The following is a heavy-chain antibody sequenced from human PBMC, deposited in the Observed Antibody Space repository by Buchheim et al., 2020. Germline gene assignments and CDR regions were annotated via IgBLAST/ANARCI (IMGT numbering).Heavy chain of an antibody. D-gene: IGHD2-2*01. J-gene: IGHJ4*02. Sequence: EVQLLESGGGLVQPGGSLRLSCAASGFTFSSYAMSWVRQAPGKGLEWVANIKQDGSEKYYVDSVKGGLTISRDNAKKSLYLQMNSLRAEDTAVYYCARDRHRLLSNGWSYWGQGTL. CDR3: ARDRHRLLSNGWSY. V-gene: IGHV3-7*01. CDR1: GFTFSSYA. CDR2: IKQDGSEK.